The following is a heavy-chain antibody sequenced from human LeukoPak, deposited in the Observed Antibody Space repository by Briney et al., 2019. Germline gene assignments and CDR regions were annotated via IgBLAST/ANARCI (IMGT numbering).Heavy chain of an antibody. CDR2: TYYRSTWYN. V-gene: IGHV6-1*01. J-gene: IGHJ4*02. CDR1: GDSVSSNRAA. Sequence: SQTLSLTCAISGDSVSSNRAAWNWIRQSPSRGLEWLGRTYYRSTWYNDYALSVKSRITINPDTSKNQFSLQLNSVTPEDTAVYYCASSRASAGKFYFDYWGQGTLVTVSS. D-gene: IGHD6-13*01. CDR3: ASSRASAGKFYFDY.